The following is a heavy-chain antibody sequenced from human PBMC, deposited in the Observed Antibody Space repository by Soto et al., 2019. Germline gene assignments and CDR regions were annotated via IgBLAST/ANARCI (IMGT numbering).Heavy chain of an antibody. CDR1: GGSISSSSYY. V-gene: IGHV4-39*01. D-gene: IGHD3-3*01. Sequence: SETLSLTCTVSGGSISSSSYYWGWIRQPPGKGLEWIGSIYYSGSTYYNPSLKSRVTISVDTSKNQFSLKLSSVTAADTAVYYCARRGLFGVVTFDYWGQGTLVTVSS. CDR2: IYYSGST. CDR3: ARRGLFGVVTFDY. J-gene: IGHJ4*02.